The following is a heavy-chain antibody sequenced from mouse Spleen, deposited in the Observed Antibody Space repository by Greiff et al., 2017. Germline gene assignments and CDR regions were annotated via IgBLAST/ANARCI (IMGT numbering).Heavy chain of an antibody. CDR1: GYTFTSYW. J-gene: IGHJ2*01. CDR3: ARSVVYDY. V-gene: IGHV1-7*01. Sequence: VQLQESGAELAKPGASVKMSCKASGYTFTSYWMHWVKQRPGQGLEWIGYINPSTGYTEYNQKFKDKATLTADKSSSTAYMQLSSLTSEDSAVYYCARSVVYDYWGQGTTLTVSS. D-gene: IGHD1-1*01. CDR2: INPSTGYT.